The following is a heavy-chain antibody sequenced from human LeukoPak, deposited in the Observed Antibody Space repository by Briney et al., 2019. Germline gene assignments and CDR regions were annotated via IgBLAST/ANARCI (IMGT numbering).Heavy chain of an antibody. J-gene: IGHJ4*02. CDR3: ARPEGITMVRGVIY. CDR2: ISGSGSST. CDR1: GFTFSIYA. Sequence: GGSLRLSCAVSGFTFSIYAMSWVRQAPGKGLEWVSVISGSGSSTYYADSVKGRFTISRDNSMNTLYVQMNSLRAEDTAVYYCARPEGITMVRGVIYWGQGTLVTVSS. D-gene: IGHD3-10*01. V-gene: IGHV3-23*01.